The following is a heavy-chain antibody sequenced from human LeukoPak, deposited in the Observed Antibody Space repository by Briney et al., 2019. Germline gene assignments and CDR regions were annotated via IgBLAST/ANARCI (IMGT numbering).Heavy chain of an antibody. J-gene: IGHJ1*01. D-gene: IGHD4-17*01. V-gene: IGHV4-59*01. CDR2: MYYSGST. Sequence: SETLSLTCSVSGGSISTYYWSWIRQPPGKGLEWIGYMYYSGSTNYNPSLKSRVTISVDTSKNQFSLKLSSVTAADTAVYYCARDYGDYRGYFQHWGQGTLVTVSS. CDR1: GGSISTYY. CDR3: ARDYGDYRGYFQH.